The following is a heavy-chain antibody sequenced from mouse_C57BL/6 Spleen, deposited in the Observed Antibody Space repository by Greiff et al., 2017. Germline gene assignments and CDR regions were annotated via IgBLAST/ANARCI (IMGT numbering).Heavy chain of an antibody. D-gene: IGHD2-4*01. CDR1: GYTFTSYW. J-gene: IGHJ3*01. V-gene: IGHV1-7*01. Sequence: QVQLQQSGAELAKPGASVKLSCKASGYTFTSYWMHWVKQRPGQGLEWIGYINPSSGYTKYNQKFKDKATLTADKSSSTAYIQLSSLTYEDSAVYYCARSIYYDYDGEAWFAYWGQGTLVTVSA. CDR3: ARSIYYDYDGEAWFAY. CDR2: INPSSGYT.